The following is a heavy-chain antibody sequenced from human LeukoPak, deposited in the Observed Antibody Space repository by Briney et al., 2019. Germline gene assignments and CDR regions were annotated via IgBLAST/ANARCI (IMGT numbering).Heavy chain of an antibody. Sequence: GGSLRLSCAASGFTFSSYSMNWVRQPPGKGLEWVAVIWFDGSNKYYADSVKGRFTVSRDDSKHTVYLQMNSLRAEDTAVYYCARDFDSTGYYPFDLPDYWGQGTLVTVSS. D-gene: IGHD3-22*01. CDR3: ARDFDSTGYYPFDLPDY. V-gene: IGHV3-33*08. CDR2: IWFDGSNK. J-gene: IGHJ4*02. CDR1: GFTFSSYS.